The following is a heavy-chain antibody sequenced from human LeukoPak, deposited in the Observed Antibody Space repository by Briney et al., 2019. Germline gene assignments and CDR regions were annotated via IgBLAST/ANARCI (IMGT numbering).Heavy chain of an antibody. CDR3: AREGTLRAHWDPFDY. D-gene: IGHD7-27*01. J-gene: IGHJ4*02. V-gene: IGHV3-7*01. Sequence: GGSLRLSCAASGFIFSGFLMSWVRQAPGKGLEWVATIKTDGSEIYYVESVRGRFTISRDNAKNSVYLQMNSLRGEDTAVYYCAREGTLRAHWDPFDYWGQGTLVTVSS. CDR1: GFIFSGFL. CDR2: IKTDGSEI.